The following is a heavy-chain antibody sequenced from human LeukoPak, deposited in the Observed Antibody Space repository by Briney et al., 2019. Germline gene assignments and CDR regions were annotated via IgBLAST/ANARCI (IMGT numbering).Heavy chain of an antibody. V-gene: IGHV1-69*01. CDR1: GGTFSSYA. Sequence: SVKVSCKASGGTFSSYAISWVRQAPGQGLEWMRGIIPIFGTANYAQKFQGRVTITADESTSTAYMELSSLRSEDTAVYYCARDTEGFSYYDSSGYYYGAFDIWGQGTMVTVSS. CDR2: IIPIFGTA. D-gene: IGHD3-22*01. CDR3: ARDTEGFSYYDSSGYYYGAFDI. J-gene: IGHJ3*02.